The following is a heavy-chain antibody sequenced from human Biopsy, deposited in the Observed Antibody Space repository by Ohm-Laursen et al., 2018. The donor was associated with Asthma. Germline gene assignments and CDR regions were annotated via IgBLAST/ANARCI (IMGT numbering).Heavy chain of an antibody. V-gene: IGHV1-3*04. J-gene: IGHJ3*01. CDR1: GYTFISFA. CDR2: VNTGNGDT. Sequence: SVKVSCKPSGYTFISFAIHWVRQAPAQRLEWMGWVNTGNGDTKYSQKFQGRVTITRDTSASTAYMELRSLRSEDTATYYCARTYCDFLTGQVKDVFGVWGQGTMVTVSS. D-gene: IGHD3-9*01. CDR3: ARTYCDFLTGQVKDVFGV.